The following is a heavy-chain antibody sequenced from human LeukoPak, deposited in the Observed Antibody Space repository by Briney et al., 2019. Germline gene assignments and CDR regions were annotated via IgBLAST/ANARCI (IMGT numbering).Heavy chain of an antibody. D-gene: IGHD2-15*01. CDR1: GFTFSSYG. V-gene: IGHV3-30*03. CDR2: ISHDGTKK. CDR3: AASLSDCSAGRCYPWGFLYYGMDV. Sequence: GGSLRLSCATSGFTFSSYGIHWVRQAPGKGLEWVAVISHDGTKKHYGDSVKGLFTKSRDNSKNTLFLQMNSLRMEDTAAYYCAASLSDCSAGRCYPWGFLYYGMDVWGPGTTVTVSS. J-gene: IGHJ6*02.